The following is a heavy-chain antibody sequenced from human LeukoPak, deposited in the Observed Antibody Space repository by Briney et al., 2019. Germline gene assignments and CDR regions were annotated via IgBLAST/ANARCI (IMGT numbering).Heavy chain of an antibody. J-gene: IGHJ1*01. CDR1: GFTFSSYA. CDR3: AKETTVVTLEYFQH. Sequence: PGGSLRLSCAASGFTFSSYAMHWVRQAPGKGLEWVAVISYDGSNKYYADSVKGRFTISRDNSKNTLYLQMNSLRAEDTAVYYCAKETTVVTLEYFQHWGQGTLVTVSS. D-gene: IGHD4-23*01. CDR2: ISYDGSNK. V-gene: IGHV3-30-3*01.